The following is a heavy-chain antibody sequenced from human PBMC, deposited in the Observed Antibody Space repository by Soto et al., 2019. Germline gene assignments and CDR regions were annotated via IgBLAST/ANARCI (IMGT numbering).Heavy chain of an antibody. CDR1: GFTFSTYG. CDR2: ISYDGTNK. V-gene: IGHV3-30*18. Sequence: QVQLVESGGGEVQPGRSLTISCGASGFTFSTYGMHWVRQTPGKALEWVAVISYDGTNKFYSDSVKGRFTISRDNFKNTLTLQMNSLRADDTAVYSCAKDLQSYGDYDYYCYGMDVWGLGTRVTVSS. J-gene: IGHJ6*02. CDR3: AKDLQSYGDYDYYCYGMDV. D-gene: IGHD4-17*01.